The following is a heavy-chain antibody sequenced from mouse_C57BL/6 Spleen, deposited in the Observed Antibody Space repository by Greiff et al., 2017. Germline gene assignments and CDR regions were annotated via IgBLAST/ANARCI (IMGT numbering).Heavy chain of an antibody. CDR2: IYPRDGST. Sequence: QVQLQQSGPELVKPGASVKLSCKASGYTFTSYDINWVKQRPGQGLEWIGWIYPRDGSTKYNEKFKGKATLTVDTSSSTAYMELHSLTSEDSAVYFYARDKADYDGFRAMDYWGQGTSVTVSS. D-gene: IGHD1-2*01. CDR3: ARDKADYDGFRAMDY. J-gene: IGHJ4*01. V-gene: IGHV1-85*01. CDR1: GYTFTSYD.